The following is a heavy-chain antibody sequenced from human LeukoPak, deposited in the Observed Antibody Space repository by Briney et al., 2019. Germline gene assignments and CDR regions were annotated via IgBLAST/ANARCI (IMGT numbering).Heavy chain of an antibody. Sequence: GGSLRLSCAASGFTFSTYAMTWVRQAPGKGLEWVSVISGSGGSTYYADSVKGRFTLSRDNSRNTIYLQMNSLRAEDTAVYYCAKSIGGVVVVAADYWGQGTLVTVSS. CDR3: AKSIGGVVVVAADY. D-gene: IGHD2-15*01. V-gene: IGHV3-23*01. CDR2: ISGSGGST. J-gene: IGHJ4*02. CDR1: GFTFSTYA.